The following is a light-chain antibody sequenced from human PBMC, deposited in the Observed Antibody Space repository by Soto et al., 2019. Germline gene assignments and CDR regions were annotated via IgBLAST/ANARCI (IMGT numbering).Light chain of an antibody. V-gene: IGKV1-5*01. CDR1: QSITTW. J-gene: IGKJ2*01. CDR3: HQYDSHSSST. Sequence: DIQMTQSPSTLSASVGDRVTIACRASQSITTWLAWYQQKPGKAPKLLIYDASSLQSGVPSRFSGSGSGTEFTLTISSLQPDDFATYYCHQYDSHSSSTFGQGTKLESK. CDR2: DAS.